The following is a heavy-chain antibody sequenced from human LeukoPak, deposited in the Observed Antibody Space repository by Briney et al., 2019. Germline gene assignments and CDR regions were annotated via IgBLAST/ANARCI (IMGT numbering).Heavy chain of an antibody. J-gene: IGHJ5*02. D-gene: IGHD6-13*01. CDR1: GFTFSSYS. CDR2: ISSSSSYI. V-gene: IGHV3-21*01. CDR3: ARDPDSSSPNWFDP. Sequence: GGSLRLSCAASGFTFSSYSMNWVRQAPGKGLEWVSSISSSSSYIYYADSVKGRFTISRDNAKNSPYLQMNSLRAEDTAVYYCARDPDSSSPNWFDPWGQGTLVTVSS.